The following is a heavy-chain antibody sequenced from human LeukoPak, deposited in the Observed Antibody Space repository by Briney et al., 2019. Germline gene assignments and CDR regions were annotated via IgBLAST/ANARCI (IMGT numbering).Heavy chain of an antibody. J-gene: IGHJ4*02. CDR2: ISHIGST. D-gene: IGHD5-18*01. Sequence: PSETLSVTCIHSLGSICGYLRSSMRQPPGKGVEWIGYISHIGSTNYNPSLKRRVIISVDMSKNQFSLKLTSVTDADTAEHYCASHGQERAVVTPLYYFDDWGQGTLVTVSS. V-gene: IGHV4-59*12. CDR1: LGSICGYL. CDR3: ASHGQERAVVTPLYYFDD.